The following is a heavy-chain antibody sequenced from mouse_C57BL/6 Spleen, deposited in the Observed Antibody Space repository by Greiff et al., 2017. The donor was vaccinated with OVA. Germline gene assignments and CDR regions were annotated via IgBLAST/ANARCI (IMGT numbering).Heavy chain of an antibody. CDR2: ISYDGSN. Sequence: EVKLQESGPGLVKPSQSLSLTCSVTGYSITSGYYWNWIRQFPGNKLEWMGYISYDGSNNYNPSLKNLISITRDTSKNQFFLKLNSVTTEDTATYYCARAGPYAMDYWGQGTSVTVSS. D-gene: IGHD3-1*01. J-gene: IGHJ4*01. V-gene: IGHV3-6*01. CDR3: ARAGPYAMDY. CDR1: GYSITSGYY.